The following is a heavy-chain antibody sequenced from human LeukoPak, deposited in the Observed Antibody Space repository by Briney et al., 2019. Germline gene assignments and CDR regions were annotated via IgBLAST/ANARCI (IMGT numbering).Heavy chain of an antibody. Sequence: GASVKVSCKASDYIFSGHFIHWVRQAPGQGLEWIGRIDPNSGGTSFAPKFQGRVTMTRDTSISSAYMEVTRLTSDDTAVYYCARRPPMSAADNWLDSWGQGTLVTVSS. D-gene: IGHD6-13*01. CDR3: ARRPPMSAADNWLDS. CDR2: IDPNSGGT. V-gene: IGHV1-2*06. J-gene: IGHJ5*01. CDR1: DYIFSGHF.